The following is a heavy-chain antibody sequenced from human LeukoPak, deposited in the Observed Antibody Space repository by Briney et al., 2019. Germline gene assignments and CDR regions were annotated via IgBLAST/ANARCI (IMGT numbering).Heavy chain of an antibody. J-gene: IGHJ5*02. Sequence: ASVKVSCKASGGTFSSYAISWVRQAPGQGLEWMGWISAYNGNTNYAQKLQGRVTMTTDTSTSTAYMELRSLRSDDTAVYYCARWDYPEYYYDSSGFGLWFDPWGQGTLVTVSS. CDR3: ARWDYPEYYYDSSGFGLWFDP. CDR1: GGTFSSYA. V-gene: IGHV1-18*01. D-gene: IGHD3-22*01. CDR2: ISAYNGNT.